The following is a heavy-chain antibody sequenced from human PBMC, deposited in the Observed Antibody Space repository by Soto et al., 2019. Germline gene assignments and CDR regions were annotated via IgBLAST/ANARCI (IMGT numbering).Heavy chain of an antibody. Sequence: GGSLRLSCAASGFTFSSYAMHWVRQAPGKGLEWVAVISYDGSNKYYADSVKGRFTISRDNSKNTLYLQMNSLRAEDTAVYYCARDVPRGDYYDSSGLWDYWGQGTLVTVSS. CDR2: ISYDGSNK. V-gene: IGHV3-30-3*01. CDR1: GFTFSSYA. J-gene: IGHJ4*02. D-gene: IGHD3-22*01. CDR3: ARDVPRGDYYDSSGLWDY.